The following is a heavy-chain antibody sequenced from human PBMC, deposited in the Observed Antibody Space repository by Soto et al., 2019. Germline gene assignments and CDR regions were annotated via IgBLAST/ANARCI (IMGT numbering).Heavy chain of an antibody. J-gene: IGHJ4*02. V-gene: IGHV1-3*01. CDR2: INAGNGNT. CDR3: ARSMFYRSLFLPNPRPYYFDY. Sequence: QVQLVQSGAEVKKPGASVKVSCKASGYTFTSYAMHWVRQAPGQRLEWMGWINAGNGNTKYSQKFQGRVTITRDTSASTAYMELSSLRSEDTAVYYCARSMFYRSLFLPNPRPYYFDYWGQGTLVTVSS. CDR1: GYTFTSYA. D-gene: IGHD3-10*02.